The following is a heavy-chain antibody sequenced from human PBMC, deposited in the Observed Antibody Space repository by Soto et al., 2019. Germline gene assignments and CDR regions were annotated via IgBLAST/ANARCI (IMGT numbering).Heavy chain of an antibody. CDR3: ARSPDSSGYYPRWYYYGMDV. CDR1: GGSISSSSYY. V-gene: IGHV4-39*07. CDR2: IYYSGST. Sequence: SETLSLTCTVSGGSISSSSYYWGWIRQPPGKGLEWIGSIYYSGSTYYNPSLKSRVTISVDKSKNQFSLKLSSVTAADTAVYYCARSPDSSGYYPRWYYYGMDVWGQGTTVTVSS. D-gene: IGHD3-22*01. J-gene: IGHJ6*02.